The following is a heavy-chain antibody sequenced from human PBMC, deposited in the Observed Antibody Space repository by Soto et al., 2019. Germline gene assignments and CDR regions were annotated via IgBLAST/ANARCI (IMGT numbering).Heavy chain of an antibody. CDR3: ARDNSSSWYTFDY. CDR1: GYTFTSYA. V-gene: IGHV1-3*01. Sequence: ASVKVSCKASGYTFTSYAMHWVRQAPGQRLEWMGWINAGNGNTKYSQKFQGWVTMTRDTSISTAYMELSRLRSDDTAVYYCARDNSSSWYTFDYWGQGTLVTVSS. J-gene: IGHJ4*02. CDR2: INAGNGNT. D-gene: IGHD6-13*01.